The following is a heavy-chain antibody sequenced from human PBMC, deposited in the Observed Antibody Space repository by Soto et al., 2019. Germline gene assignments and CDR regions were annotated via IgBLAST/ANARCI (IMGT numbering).Heavy chain of an antibody. J-gene: IGHJ5*02. CDR2: INHSGST. V-gene: IGHV4-34*01. CDR3: ARRMWGNSSSSGSWFDP. CDR1: GGSFSGYY. D-gene: IGHD6-6*01. Sequence: SETLSLTCAVYGGSFSGYYWSWIRQPPGKGLEWIGEINHSGSTNYNPSLKSRVTISVDTSKSQFSLKLSSVTAADTAVYYCARRMWGNSSSSGSWFDPWGQGTLVTVSS.